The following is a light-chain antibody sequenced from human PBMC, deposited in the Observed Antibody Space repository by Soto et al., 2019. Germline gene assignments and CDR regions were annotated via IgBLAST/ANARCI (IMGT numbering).Light chain of an antibody. J-gene: IGLJ1*01. Sequence: QSALTQPRSVSGSPGQSVTISCTGTGSDVGGYNYVSWYQQHPGKAPKVMIYDVSERPSGVPDRFSGSKSGNTASLTISGLQAEDEADYYCCSYAGSPRYGLGTGTKVTVL. CDR1: GSDVGGYNY. CDR2: DVS. V-gene: IGLV2-11*01. CDR3: CSYAGSPRYG.